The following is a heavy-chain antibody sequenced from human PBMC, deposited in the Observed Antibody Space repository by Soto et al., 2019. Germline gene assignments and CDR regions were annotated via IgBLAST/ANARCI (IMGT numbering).Heavy chain of an antibody. CDR3: ARTATWKGFSAFDI. D-gene: IGHD2-15*01. J-gene: IGHJ3*02. Sequence: LSLTCTVSGGSISSYYWSWIRQPPGKGLEWIGYIYYSGSTNYNPSLKSRVTISVDTSKNQFSLKLSSVTAADTAVYYCARTATWKGFSAFDIWGQGTMVTVSS. CDR2: IYYSGST. V-gene: IGHV4-59*01. CDR1: GGSISSYY.